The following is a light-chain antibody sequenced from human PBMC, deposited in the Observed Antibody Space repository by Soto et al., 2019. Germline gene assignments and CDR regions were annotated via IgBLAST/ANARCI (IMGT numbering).Light chain of an antibody. CDR3: QVWDISSGHVV. CDR2: YDS. CDR1: NSGSKS. J-gene: IGLJ3*02. V-gene: IGLV3-21*01. Sequence: SYELTQPPSVSVAPGKTASVACGGSNSGSKSVHWYQKKSGQAPVLVMYYDSDRPSGIPERVSGSNSGNTATLTISRVEAGDEADHYCQVWDISSGHVVFGGGTKLTVL.